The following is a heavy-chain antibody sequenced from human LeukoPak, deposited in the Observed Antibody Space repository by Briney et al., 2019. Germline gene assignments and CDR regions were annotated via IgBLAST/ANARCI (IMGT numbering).Heavy chain of an antibody. CDR1: GGSISTYY. V-gene: IGHV4-4*07. J-gene: IGHJ4*02. CDR3: ARAAAAAGGQYFDN. Sequence: SETLSLTCTVSGGSISTYYWSWLRQPAGKGLEWIGRIYTSENTNYNPSLRSRVTMSLDTSKNQFSLKLNSVTAADTAVYYCARAAAAAGGQYFDNWGQGTLVAVSS. CDR2: IYTSENT. D-gene: IGHD6-13*01.